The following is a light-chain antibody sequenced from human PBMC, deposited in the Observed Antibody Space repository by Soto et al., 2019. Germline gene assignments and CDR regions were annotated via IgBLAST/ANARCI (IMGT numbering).Light chain of an antibody. Sequence: IGVTPSSAPLFVFPGGRATLLCRASQRFSHHLVWYQQKPGPAPKLLIYNTFTRATGIPVRFSGSGSGTEFTLTISSLQSEDFAVYYCQQYNNWPYTFGQGTKLEI. V-gene: IGKV3-15*01. CDR3: QQYNNWPYT. CDR1: QRFSHH. J-gene: IGKJ2*01. CDR2: NTF.